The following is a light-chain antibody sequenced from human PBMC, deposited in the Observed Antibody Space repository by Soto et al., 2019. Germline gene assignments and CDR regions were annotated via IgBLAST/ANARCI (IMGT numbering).Light chain of an antibody. Sequence: IVLTQSPGTLSLSPGEIATLSCRASQSVRSSLAWYHHKPGEAPRLLISDASIRAAGIPDRFSGSGSGTDFTLTISRLEPEDFALYYCQQYVVGSTLTFGRGTRLEIK. J-gene: IGKJ5*01. CDR3: QQYVVGSTLT. V-gene: IGKV3-20*01. CDR2: DAS. CDR1: QSVRSS.